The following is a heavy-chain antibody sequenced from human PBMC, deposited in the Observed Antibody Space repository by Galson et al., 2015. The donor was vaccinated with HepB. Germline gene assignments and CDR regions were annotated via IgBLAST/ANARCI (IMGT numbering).Heavy chain of an antibody. D-gene: IGHD1-26*01. CDR1: GYTFTSYG. CDR3: ARDPPRAVKWELLPFDY. J-gene: IGHJ4*02. CDR2: ISAYNGNT. Sequence: SVKVSCKASGYTFTSYGISWVRQAPGQGLEWMGWISAYNGNTNYAQKLQGRVTMTTDTSTSTAYMELRSLRSDDTAVYYCARDPPRAVKWELLPFDYWGQGTLVTVSS. V-gene: IGHV1-18*01.